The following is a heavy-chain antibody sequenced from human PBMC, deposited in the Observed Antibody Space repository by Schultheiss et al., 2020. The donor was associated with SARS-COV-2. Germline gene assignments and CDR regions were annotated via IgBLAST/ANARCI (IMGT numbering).Heavy chain of an antibody. CDR2: INPNSGGT. Sequence: ASVKVSCKAAGYTFTGYYMHWVRQAPGQGLEWMGRINPNSGGTNYAQKFQGRVTMTRNTSISTAYMELSSLRSEDTAVYYCAREEAAKIFGYWGQGTLVTVSS. V-gene: IGHV1-2*06. CDR3: AREEAAKIFGY. J-gene: IGHJ4*02. D-gene: IGHD5-18*01. CDR1: GYTFTGYY.